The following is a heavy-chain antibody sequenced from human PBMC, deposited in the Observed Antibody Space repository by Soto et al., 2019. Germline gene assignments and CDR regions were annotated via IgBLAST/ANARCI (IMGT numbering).Heavy chain of an antibody. CDR3: AKELPGPSTSRPEYFQP. D-gene: IGHD2-2*01. Sequence: PGGSLRLSGAASGFTFSSYAMHWVRQAPGRGLEWVAVRSYDGSNKYYADSVKGRFTISRDNSKNTLYLQLNSLRAADTPVYYCAKELPGPSTSRPEYFQPWRQGTLVTVSS. V-gene: IGHV3-30-3*01. J-gene: IGHJ1*01. CDR2: RSYDGSNK. CDR1: GFTFSSYA.